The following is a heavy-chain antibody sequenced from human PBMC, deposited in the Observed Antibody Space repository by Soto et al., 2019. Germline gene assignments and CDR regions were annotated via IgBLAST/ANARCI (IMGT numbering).Heavy chain of an antibody. CDR1: GFTFSSYA. CDR2: ISGSGGGT. CDR3: ASRMGWFDP. J-gene: IGHJ5*02. D-gene: IGHD2-8*01. V-gene: IGHV3-23*01. Sequence: EVQLLESGGGLVQSGASLRLSCAASGFTFSSYAMSWVLQAPGKGLEWVSAISGSGGGTYYADSVRGRFTISRDNSENTLYLQMNSMRDEDTAVYYCASRMGWFDPWGQGTLVTVSS.